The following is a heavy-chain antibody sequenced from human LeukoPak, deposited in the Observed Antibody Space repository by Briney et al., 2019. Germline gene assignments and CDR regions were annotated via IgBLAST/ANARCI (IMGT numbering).Heavy chain of an antibody. CDR3: AGVRYNYGLSAY. CDR1: GLSFINYA. CDR2: INSGSAGST. D-gene: IGHD5-18*01. V-gene: IGHV3-23*01. J-gene: IGHJ4*02. Sequence: GGSLRLSCVASGLSFINYAMTWVRQAPGKGLEWVSSINSGSAGSTSYADPVRGRSTISRDNSKNTLHLQMNNLRADDTAIYYCAGVRYNYGLSAYWGQGTLVIVSS.